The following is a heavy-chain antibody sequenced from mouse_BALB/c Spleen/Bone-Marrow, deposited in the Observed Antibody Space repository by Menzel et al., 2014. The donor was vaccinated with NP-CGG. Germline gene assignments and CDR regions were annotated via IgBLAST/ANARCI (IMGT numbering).Heavy chain of an antibody. CDR2: INPSSGYA. Sequence: QVQLQQPGAELARPGASVKMSCKASGYTFTTYTIHWVKQRPGQGLEWIGYINPSSGYANYNQNFKDKATLTADKSSSTAYMQLSSLTSEDSAVYYCTRITTVVRYFDVWGTGTTVTVSS. CDR3: TRITTVVRYFDV. V-gene: IGHV1-4*01. D-gene: IGHD1-1*01. CDR1: GYTFTTYT. J-gene: IGHJ1*03.